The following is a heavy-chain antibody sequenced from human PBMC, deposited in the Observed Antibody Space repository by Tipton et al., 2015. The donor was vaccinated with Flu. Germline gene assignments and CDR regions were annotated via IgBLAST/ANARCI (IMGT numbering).Heavy chain of an antibody. CDR2: IYSSGST. Sequence: TLSLTCTVSGGSITKYYWSWIRQPAGKGLEWIGRIYSSGSTNYNPSLKSRVTMSVDTSKNQFSLKLNSVAAADTAVYYCARGGYNLVYWGQGTLVTVSS. V-gene: IGHV4-4*07. D-gene: IGHD5-24*01. CDR3: ARGGYNLVY. J-gene: IGHJ4*02. CDR1: GGSITKYY.